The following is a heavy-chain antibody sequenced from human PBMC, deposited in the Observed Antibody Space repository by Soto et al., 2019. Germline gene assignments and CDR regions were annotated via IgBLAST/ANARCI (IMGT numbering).Heavy chain of an antibody. J-gene: IGHJ4*02. CDR2: INHSGST. D-gene: IGHD3-10*01. CDR3: ARASGVLDY. CDR1: GGSFSDYY. Sequence: SETLSLTCSVYGGSFSDYYWSWIRQPPGKGLEWIGEINHSGSTNYNPSLKSRVTISVDTSKNQFSLKLNSVTAADTAVYYCARASGVLDYWGQGTLVTVSS. V-gene: IGHV4-34*01.